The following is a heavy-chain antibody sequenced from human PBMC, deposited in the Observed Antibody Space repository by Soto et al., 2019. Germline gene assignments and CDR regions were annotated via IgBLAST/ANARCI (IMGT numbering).Heavy chain of an antibody. J-gene: IGHJ4*02. CDR1: GGSISSGDYY. CDR2: IYYSGST. D-gene: IGHD6-13*01. CDR3: ARASSSWHDFDY. V-gene: IGHV4-30-4*01. Sequence: SETLSLTYTVSGGSISSGDYYWSWIHQPPGKGLEWIGYIYYSGSTYYNPSLKSRVTISVDTSKNQFSLKLSSVTAADTAVYYCARASSSWHDFDYWGQGTLVTVSS.